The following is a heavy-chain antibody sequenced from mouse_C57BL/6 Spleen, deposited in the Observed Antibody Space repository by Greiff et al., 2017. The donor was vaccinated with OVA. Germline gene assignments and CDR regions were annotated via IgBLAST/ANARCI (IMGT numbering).Heavy chain of an antibody. D-gene: IGHD2-1*01. Sequence: EVHLVESGGGLVQPGGSLKLSCAASGFTFSDYYMYWVRQTPEKRLEWVAYISNGGGSTYYPDTVKGRFTISRDNAKNTLYLQMSRLKSEDTAMYYCARPPSYGNYRYFDVWGTGTTVTVSS. CDR3: ARPPSYGNYRYFDV. CDR2: ISNGGGST. J-gene: IGHJ1*03. V-gene: IGHV5-12*01. CDR1: GFTFSDYY.